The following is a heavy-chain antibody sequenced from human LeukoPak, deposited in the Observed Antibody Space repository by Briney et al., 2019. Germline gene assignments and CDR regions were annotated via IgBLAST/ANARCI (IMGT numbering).Heavy chain of an antibody. V-gene: IGHV3-23*01. J-gene: IGHJ4*02. CDR3: ADYGVSGVRNNFY. CDR1: GLAFSSYA. D-gene: IGHD3-3*01. Sequence: GGSLRLSCAASGLAFSSYAMNWVRQPPGKGLEWVSTICVASITFYTDSVTGRFTISRGNSRNTVYLQMTSLRADDTAVYYCADYGVSGVRNNFYWGQGTLVTVSS. CDR2: ICVASIT.